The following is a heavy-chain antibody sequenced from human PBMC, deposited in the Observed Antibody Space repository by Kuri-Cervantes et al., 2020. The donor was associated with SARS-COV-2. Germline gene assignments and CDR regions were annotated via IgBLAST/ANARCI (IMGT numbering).Heavy chain of an antibody. Sequence: SCTVSGHSISSGYYWSWIRQPPGKGLEWIGYIYYSGSTNYNPSLKSRVTISVDTSENQFSLKLSSVTAADTAVYYCARSIGGPNWFDPWGQGTLVTVSS. CDR2: IYYSGST. CDR1: GHSISSGYY. V-gene: IGHV4-59*08. D-gene: IGHD3-10*01. CDR3: ARSIGGPNWFDP. J-gene: IGHJ5*02.